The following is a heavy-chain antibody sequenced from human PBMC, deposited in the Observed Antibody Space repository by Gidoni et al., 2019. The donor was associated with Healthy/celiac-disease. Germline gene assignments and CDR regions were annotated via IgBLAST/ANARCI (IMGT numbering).Heavy chain of an antibody. CDR1: GGSISSSSYY. J-gene: IGHJ3*02. CDR2: IYYSGST. V-gene: IGHV4-39*01. Sequence: QLQLQESGPGLVKPSETLSLTCPVSGGSISSSSYYWGWIRQPPGKGLEWIGSIYYSGSTYYNPSLKSRVTISVDTSKNQFSLKLSSVTAADTAVYYCARHPYYGSGSYPDIWGQGTMVTVSS. CDR3: ARHPYYGSGSYPDI. D-gene: IGHD3-10*01.